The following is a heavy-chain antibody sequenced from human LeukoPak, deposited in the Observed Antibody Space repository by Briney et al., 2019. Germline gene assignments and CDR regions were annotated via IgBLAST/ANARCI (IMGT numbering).Heavy chain of an antibody. D-gene: IGHD1-26*01. CDR1: GFSVSRNY. CDR2: IYSGGST. CDR3: ARDHSGSYYYYYGMDV. J-gene: IGHJ6*02. V-gene: IGHV3-66*01. Sequence: GGSLRLSCAASGFSVSRNYMSWVRQAPGKGLEWVSVIYSGGSTYYADSVKGRFTISRDNSKNTLYLQMNSLRAEDTAVYYCARDHSGSYYYYYGMDVWGQGTTVTVSS.